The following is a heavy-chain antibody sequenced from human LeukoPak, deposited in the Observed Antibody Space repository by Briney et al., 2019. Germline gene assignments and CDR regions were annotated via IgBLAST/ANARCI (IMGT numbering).Heavy chain of an antibody. CDR3: ARDSRSIAVAGTVY. V-gene: IGHV3-48*01. Sequence: GGSLRLSCAASGFTFSSYSMNWVRQAPGKGLEWVSYISSSSSTIYYADSVKGRFTISRDNAKNSLYLQKNSLRAEDTAVYYCARDSRSIAVAGTVYWGQGTLVTVSS. CDR2: ISSSSSTI. CDR1: GFTFSSYS. D-gene: IGHD6-19*01. J-gene: IGHJ4*02.